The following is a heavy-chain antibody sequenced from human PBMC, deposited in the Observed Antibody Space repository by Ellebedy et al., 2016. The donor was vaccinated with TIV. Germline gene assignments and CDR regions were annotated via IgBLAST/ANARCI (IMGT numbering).Heavy chain of an antibody. J-gene: IGHJ4*02. CDR3: AKGTSSGFNYDRVGFEY. CDR2: ISGGGDST. CDR1: GFTFSSFA. Sequence: GGSLRLSCAASGFTFSSFAMHWVRQAPGKGLEWLSVISGGGDSTYHAGSVKGRSTKTRDNSKNTLYLQMDRLRAEDTAVYYCAKGTSSGFNYDRVGFEYWGQGALVTVSS. V-gene: IGHV3-23*01. D-gene: IGHD3-22*01.